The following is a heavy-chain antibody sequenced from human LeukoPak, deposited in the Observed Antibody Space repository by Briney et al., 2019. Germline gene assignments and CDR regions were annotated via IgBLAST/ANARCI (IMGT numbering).Heavy chain of an antibody. D-gene: IGHD5-24*01. CDR3: AKARAQVWYWYFDL. CDR1: GFTFSSYA. J-gene: IGHJ2*01. Sequence: PGGSLRLSRAASGFTFSSYAMIWVRQAPGKGLEWVSAISGSGGSTYYAHSVKGRFTISRDNSKNTLYLQMSRLRAEDTAVYYCAKARAQVWYWYFDLWGRGTLVTVSS. CDR2: ISGSGGST. V-gene: IGHV3-23*01.